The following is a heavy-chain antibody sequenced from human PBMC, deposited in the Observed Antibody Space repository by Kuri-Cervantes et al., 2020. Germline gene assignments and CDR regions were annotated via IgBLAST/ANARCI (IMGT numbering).Heavy chain of an antibody. Sequence: GGSLRLSCAASGFTFSSYAMSWVRQAPGKGLEWVSYISSSGSAIYYADSVKGRFTISRDNAKNSLYLQMNSLRAEDTAVYYCARGARYYYMDVWGKGTTVTVSS. CDR2: ISSSGSAI. CDR1: GFTFSSYA. J-gene: IGHJ6*03. CDR3: ARGARYYYMDV. V-gene: IGHV3-48*04.